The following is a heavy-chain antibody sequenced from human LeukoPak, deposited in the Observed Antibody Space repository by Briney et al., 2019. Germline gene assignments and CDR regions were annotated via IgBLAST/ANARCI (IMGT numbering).Heavy chain of an antibody. Sequence: ASVKVSCKASGYTFTSYGISWVRQAPGQGLEWMGWISAYNGNTNYAQKLQGRVTMTTDKSTSTAYTELRSLRSDDTAVYYFARDQGWRRYFDSPPDIWGQGTLVTVSS. D-gene: IGHD3-9*01. CDR1: GYTFTSYG. CDR2: ISAYNGNT. CDR3: ARDQGWRRYFDSPPDI. J-gene: IGHJ4*02. V-gene: IGHV1-18*01.